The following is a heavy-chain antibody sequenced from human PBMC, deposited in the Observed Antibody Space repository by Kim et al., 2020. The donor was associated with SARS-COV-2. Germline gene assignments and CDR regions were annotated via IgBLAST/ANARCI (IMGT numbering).Heavy chain of an antibody. Sequence: RVTISVDTSKNQFSLKLSSVTAADTAVYYCARDRRQQLGPRTYYYYGMDVWGQGTTVTVSS. CDR3: ARDRRQQLGPRTYYYYGMDV. V-gene: IGHV4-59*01. J-gene: IGHJ6*02. D-gene: IGHD6-13*01.